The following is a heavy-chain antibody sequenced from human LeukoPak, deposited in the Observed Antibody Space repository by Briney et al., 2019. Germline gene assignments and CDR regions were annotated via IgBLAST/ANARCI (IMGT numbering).Heavy chain of an antibody. D-gene: IGHD2-15*01. Sequence: PSETLSLTCTVSGGSISSGDYYWRWIRQPPGKGLEWLGYIYYSGSTYYNPSLKSRVTISVDTSKNQFSLKLSSVTAADTAVYYCARRRACSGGSCYLFDYWGQGTLVTVSS. J-gene: IGHJ4*02. CDR3: ARRRACSGGSCYLFDY. V-gene: IGHV4-30-4*08. CDR2: IYYSGST. CDR1: GGSISSGDYY.